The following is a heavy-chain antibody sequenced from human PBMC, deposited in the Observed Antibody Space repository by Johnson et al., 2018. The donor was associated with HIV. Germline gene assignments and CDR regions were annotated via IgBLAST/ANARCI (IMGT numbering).Heavy chain of an antibody. CDR1: GFTFGDSA. Sequence: VQLVESGGGVGQSGRPLILSCAASGFTFGDSAIHWVRQAPGKGLEWVAVLSYDGSNEYYADSVKGRFTISRDNSKNTLYLQMNSLRAEDTAVYYCARDYPYDRSPRGAFDIWGHGTMVTVSS. CDR3: ARDYPYDRSPRGAFDI. V-gene: IGHV3-30-3*01. CDR2: LSYDGSNE. D-gene: IGHD3-22*01. J-gene: IGHJ3*02.